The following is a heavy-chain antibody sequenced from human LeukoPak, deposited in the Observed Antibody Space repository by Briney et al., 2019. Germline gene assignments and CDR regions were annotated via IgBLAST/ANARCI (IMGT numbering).Heavy chain of an antibody. V-gene: IGHV3-23*01. CDR1: GFTFSSYA. Sequence: PGGSLRLSCAASGFTFSSYAMSWVRRAPGKGLEWASTITGSGGTTNYADSVKGRFTISRDNSKNTLSLQVNSLSAEDTAVYYCAKGRYCDSTTCAYHGLDVWGQGTTVTVSS. D-gene: IGHD2-2*01. CDR3: AKGRYCDSTTCAYHGLDV. J-gene: IGHJ6*02. CDR2: ITGSGGTT.